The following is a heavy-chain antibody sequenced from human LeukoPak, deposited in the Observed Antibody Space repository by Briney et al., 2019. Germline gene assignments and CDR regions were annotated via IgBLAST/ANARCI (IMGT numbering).Heavy chain of an antibody. V-gene: IGHV4-61*02. D-gene: IGHD6-19*01. CDR1: GGSIRRGNYY. Sequence: PSETLSLTCTVSGGSIRRGNYYWSWIRQPAGKGLEWIGRVFSNGNANYNPSLKSRVAISVDTSKNQFSLKLSSVTAADTAVYYCARDPLAVIAVAGTQFDYWGQGTLVTVSS. CDR2: VFSNGNA. J-gene: IGHJ4*02. CDR3: ARDPLAVIAVAGTQFDY.